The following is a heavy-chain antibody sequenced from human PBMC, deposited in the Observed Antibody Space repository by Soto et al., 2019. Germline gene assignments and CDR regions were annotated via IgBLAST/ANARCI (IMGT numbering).Heavy chain of an antibody. V-gene: IGHV3-74*01. CDR1: GFTFSSYW. Sequence: EVPLVESGGGLVQPGGSLRLSCAASGFTFSSYWMHWVRQAPGKGLVWVSRINSDGSSTSYADSVKGRFTISRDNAKNTLYLQMNSLRAEDTAVYYCAREWVGATPDTYYYYGMDVWGQGTTVTVSS. D-gene: IGHD1-26*01. J-gene: IGHJ6*02. CDR2: INSDGSST. CDR3: AREWVGATPDTYYYYGMDV.